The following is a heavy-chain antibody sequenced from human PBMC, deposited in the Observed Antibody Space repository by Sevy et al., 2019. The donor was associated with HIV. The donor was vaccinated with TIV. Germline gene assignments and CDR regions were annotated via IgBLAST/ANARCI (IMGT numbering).Heavy chain of an antibody. V-gene: IGHV4-59*01. Sequence: SETLSLTCTVSGGSISAYHWSWIRQPPGKGLEWIGYISYIGSTNYNPSLKSRVTISVDTSKNQLSLRLTSVTAADTAVYYCVRDRIAAAGGYFDNWGQGTLVTVSS. J-gene: IGHJ4*02. CDR1: GGSISAYH. CDR2: ISYIGST. CDR3: VRDRIAAAGGYFDN. D-gene: IGHD6-13*01.